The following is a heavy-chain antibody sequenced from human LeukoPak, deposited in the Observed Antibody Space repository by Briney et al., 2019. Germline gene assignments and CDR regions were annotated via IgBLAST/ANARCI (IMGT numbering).Heavy chain of an antibody. Sequence: PGGSLRLSCAASGFTFSSYSMNWVRQAPGKGLEWVSYISSSSTIYYADSVKGRFTISRDNAKNSLYLQMNSLRAEDTAVYYCATVTPLDYWGQGTLVTVSS. J-gene: IGHJ4*02. D-gene: IGHD5-18*01. CDR3: ATVTPLDY. CDR2: ISSSSTI. V-gene: IGHV3-48*01. CDR1: GFTFSSYS.